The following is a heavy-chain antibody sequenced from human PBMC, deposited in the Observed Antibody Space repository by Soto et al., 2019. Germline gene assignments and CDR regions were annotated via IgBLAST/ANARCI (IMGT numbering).Heavy chain of an antibody. D-gene: IGHD6-13*01. CDR2: INAGNGNT. Sequence: QVQLVQSGAEVKKPGASVKVSCTGYTFTSYAMHWVRQAPGQRLEWMGWINAGNGNTKYSQKFQGRVTITRDTSASTAYMELSSMRSEDTAVYYCARSSSWYVFDYWGQGNLVTVSS. J-gene: IGHJ4*02. CDR1: GYTFTSYA. CDR3: ARSSSWYVFDY. V-gene: IGHV1-3*01.